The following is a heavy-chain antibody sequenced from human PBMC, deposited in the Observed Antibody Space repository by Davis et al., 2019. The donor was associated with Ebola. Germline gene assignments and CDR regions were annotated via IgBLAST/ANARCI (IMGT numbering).Heavy chain of an antibody. J-gene: IGHJ5*02. CDR2: ISAYNGNT. Sequence: ASVKVSCKASGYTFTSYGISWVRQAPGQGLEWMGWISAYNGNTNYAQKLQGRVTMTTDTSTSTAYMELRSLRSDDTAVYYCAREWGSHSGSYSWFDPWGQGTLVTVSS. CDR1: GYTFTSYG. D-gene: IGHD1-26*01. V-gene: IGHV1-18*04. CDR3: AREWGSHSGSYSWFDP.